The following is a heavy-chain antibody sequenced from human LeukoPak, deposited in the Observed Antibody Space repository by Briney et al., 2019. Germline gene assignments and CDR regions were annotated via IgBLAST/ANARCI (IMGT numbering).Heavy chain of an antibody. CDR3: AETHGVP. CDR2: IIPILGIA. Sequence: SVKVSCKVSGYTLTELSMHWVRQAPGQGLEWMGRIIPILGIANYAQKFQGRVTVTADKSTSTAYMELSSLRSEDTAVYYCAETHGVPWGQGTLVTVSS. V-gene: IGHV1-69*02. CDR1: GYTLTELS. J-gene: IGHJ4*02. D-gene: IGHD2-8*01.